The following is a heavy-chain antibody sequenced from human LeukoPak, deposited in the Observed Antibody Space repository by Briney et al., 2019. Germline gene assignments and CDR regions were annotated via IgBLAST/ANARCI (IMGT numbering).Heavy chain of an antibody. D-gene: IGHD4-11*01. CDR2: ISGDGTHT. CDR3: AKNYGNSRPYYDY. Sequence: GSLRLSWAPSGFTFSDYLMTWVRQGAGEGLEGVSAISGDGTHTPYADAVKGRYTISTDNSKNTLFLQMSSLRPEDTAVYYCAKNYGNSRPYYDYWGQGSLVTVSS. J-gene: IGHJ4*02. V-gene: IGHV3-23*01. CDR1: GFTFSDYL.